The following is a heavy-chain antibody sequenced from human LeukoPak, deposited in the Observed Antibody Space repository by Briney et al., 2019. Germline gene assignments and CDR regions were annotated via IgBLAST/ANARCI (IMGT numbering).Heavy chain of an antibody. CDR1: GFTFSDYY. CDR3: ARWRDFWNYGMDV. J-gene: IGHJ6*02. V-gene: IGHV3-11*01. CDR2: ISSSGSTI. Sequence: PGGSLRLSCAASGFTFSDYYMSWIRQAPGKGLEWVSYISSSGSTIYYADSVRGRFTISRDNAKNSLYLQMNSLRAEDTAVYYCARWRDFWNYGMDVWGQGTTVTVSS. D-gene: IGHD3-3*01.